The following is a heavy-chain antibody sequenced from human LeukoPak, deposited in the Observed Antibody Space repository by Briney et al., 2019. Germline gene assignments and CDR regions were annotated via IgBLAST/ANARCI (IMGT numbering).Heavy chain of an antibody. CDR1: GFTVSSNY. V-gene: IGHV3-53*01. CDR2: IYSGGST. D-gene: IGHD1-26*01. J-gene: IGHJ4*02. CDR3: ARDRVGATTNFDY. Sequence: GGSLRLSCAASGFTVSSNYMSWVRQAPRKGLEWVSVIYSGGSTYYADSVKGRFTISRDNSKNTLYLQMNSLRAEDTAVYYCARDRVGATTNFDYWGQGTLVTVSS.